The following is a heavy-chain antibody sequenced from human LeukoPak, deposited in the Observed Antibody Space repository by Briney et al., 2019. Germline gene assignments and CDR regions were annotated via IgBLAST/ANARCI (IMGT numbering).Heavy chain of an antibody. J-gene: IGHJ3*02. Sequence: PGRSLRLSCEASGFTFGDYWMTWVRQAPGKGLEGVANIKQDGSENHYVDSVKGRFTISRDNAKNSLYLQMNSLRVEDTAVYYCATYWRYFDWLLSDIWGLGTMVTVSS. CDR3: ATYWRYFDWLLSDI. D-gene: IGHD3-9*01. CDR1: GFTFGDYW. V-gene: IGHV3-7*05. CDR2: IKQDGSEN.